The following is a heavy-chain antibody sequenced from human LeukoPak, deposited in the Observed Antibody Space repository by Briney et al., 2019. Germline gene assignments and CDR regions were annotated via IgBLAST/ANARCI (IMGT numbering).Heavy chain of an antibody. CDR3: ARDYIAAAALDY. D-gene: IGHD6-13*01. Sequence: ASVKVSCKASGYTFTSYYMHWVRQAPGQGLEWMGIINPSGGSTSYAQKFQGRVTMTRDMSTSTVHMELSSLRSEDTAVYYCARDYIAAAALDYWGQGTLVTVSS. J-gene: IGHJ4*02. V-gene: IGHV1-46*01. CDR2: INPSGGST. CDR1: GYTFTSYY.